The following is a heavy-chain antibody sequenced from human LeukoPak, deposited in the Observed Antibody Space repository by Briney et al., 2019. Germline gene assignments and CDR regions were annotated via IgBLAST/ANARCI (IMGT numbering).Heavy chain of an antibody. CDR3: AREVGARRYWFDP. CDR1: GGSISNYY. V-gene: IGHV4-59*01. CDR2: IYYSGST. Sequence: SETLSLTYTCSGGSISNYYWRCIRQPPGMGLEWIGYIYYSGSTNYNPSLKSRVTISVDTSKNQFSLKLSSVTAADTAVYYCAREVGARRYWFDPWGQGTLVTVSS. J-gene: IGHJ5*02. D-gene: IGHD1-26*01.